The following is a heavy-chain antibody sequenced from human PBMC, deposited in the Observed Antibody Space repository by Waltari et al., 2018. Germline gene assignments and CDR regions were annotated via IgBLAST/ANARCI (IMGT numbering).Heavy chain of an antibody. Sequence: QVQLVQSGAEVKKPGASVKVSCKASGYTFTSYGISWVRQAPGQGLEWMGWISAYNGNTNYAQKLQGRVTMTTDTSTSTAYMELRSLRSDDTAVYYCARRGTYCSSTSCYIQSDAFDIWGQGTMVTVSS. V-gene: IGHV1-18*04. J-gene: IGHJ3*02. CDR3: ARRGTYCSSTSCYIQSDAFDI. CDR1: GYTFTSYG. CDR2: ISAYNGNT. D-gene: IGHD2-2*02.